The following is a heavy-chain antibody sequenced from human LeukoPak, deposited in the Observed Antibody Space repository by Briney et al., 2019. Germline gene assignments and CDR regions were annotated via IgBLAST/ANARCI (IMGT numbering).Heavy chain of an antibody. CDR1: GFTFSNYA. J-gene: IGHJ4*02. CDR3: ARSSGGWYDY. CDR2: ITSNGGTT. V-gene: IGHV3-64*02. Sequence: PGGSLRLSCAASGFTFSNYAMHWVRQAPGKGLEVVSAITSNGGTTFYADSVKDRFTISRDNSKIKLYLQMGSLRDEDMAVYYCARSSGGWYDYWGQGTLVTVSS. D-gene: IGHD6-19*01.